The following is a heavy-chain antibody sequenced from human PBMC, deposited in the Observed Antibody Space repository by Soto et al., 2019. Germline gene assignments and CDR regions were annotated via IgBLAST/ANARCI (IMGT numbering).Heavy chain of an antibody. CDR1: GFTFSSYA. Sequence: GGSLRLSCAASGFTFSSYAMSWVRQAPGKGLEWVSAISGSGGSTYYADSVKGRFTISRDNSKNTLYLQMNSLRAEDTAVYYCAKDPSIAVAGTGFDPWGQGTLVTVSS. CDR2: ISGSGGST. J-gene: IGHJ5*02. V-gene: IGHV3-23*01. D-gene: IGHD6-19*01. CDR3: AKDPSIAVAGTGFDP.